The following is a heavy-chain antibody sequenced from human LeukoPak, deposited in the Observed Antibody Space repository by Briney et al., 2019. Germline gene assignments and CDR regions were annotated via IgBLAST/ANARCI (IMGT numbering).Heavy chain of an antibody. Sequence: SVKVSCKASGGTFSSYAISWVRQAPGQGLEWMGGIIPIFGTANYAQKFQGRVTITADESTSTAYMELSSLRSEDTAVYYCARGPPHIVVVVAATLAPDYWGQGTLVTVSS. CDR2: IIPIFGTA. D-gene: IGHD2-15*01. V-gene: IGHV1-69*13. CDR1: GGTFSSYA. J-gene: IGHJ4*02. CDR3: ARGPPHIVVVVAATLAPDY.